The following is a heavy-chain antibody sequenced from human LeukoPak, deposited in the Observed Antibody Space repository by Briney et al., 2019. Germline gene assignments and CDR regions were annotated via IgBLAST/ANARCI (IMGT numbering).Heavy chain of an antibody. CDR1: GFTFSTYW. CDR3: ARDPTRGYSYGYEDY. D-gene: IGHD5-18*01. V-gene: IGHV3-7*01. Sequence: GGSLRLSCAASGFTFSTYWMSWVRQAPGKGLEWVANIKHDGSEKYYVDSVKGRFTISRDNAKNSLYLQMNSLRAEDTAVYYCARDPTRGYSYGYEDYWGQGTLVTVSS. CDR2: IKHDGSEK. J-gene: IGHJ4*02.